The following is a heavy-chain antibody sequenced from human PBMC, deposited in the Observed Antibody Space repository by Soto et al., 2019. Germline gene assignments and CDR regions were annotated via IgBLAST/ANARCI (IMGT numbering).Heavy chain of an antibody. D-gene: IGHD3-22*01. CDR3: AKRRGVVGRGYYSAYFDY. J-gene: IGHJ4*02. V-gene: IGHV3-30*18. CDR1: GFTFSSYG. Sequence: QVQLVESGGGVVQPGKSLRLSCAASGFTFSSYGMHWVRQAPGKGLEWVAIISYDGSNATYGDSVKGRFTISRDNSKNALSLLMSSLRAEDTAVYFCAKRRGVVGRGYYSAYFDYWGQGTVVTVSS. CDR2: ISYDGSNA.